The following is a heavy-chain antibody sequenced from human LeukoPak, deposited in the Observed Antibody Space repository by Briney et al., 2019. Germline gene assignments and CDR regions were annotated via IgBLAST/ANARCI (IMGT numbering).Heavy chain of an antibody. Sequence: PSETLSLTCNVSGGSISSANHYWSWIRQLPGKGLEWIGYIYYSGTTYYNPSLKSRLTMSLDTSKNQFSVNLSSVTAADTAVYYCARIISTDPHPYNWFDPWGQGTLVTVSS. J-gene: IGHJ5*02. CDR2: IYYSGTT. V-gene: IGHV4-30-4*08. D-gene: IGHD3-9*01. CDR1: GGSISSANHY. CDR3: ARIISTDPHPYNWFDP.